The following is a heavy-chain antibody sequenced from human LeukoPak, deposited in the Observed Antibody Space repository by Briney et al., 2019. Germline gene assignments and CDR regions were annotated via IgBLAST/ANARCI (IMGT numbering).Heavy chain of an antibody. CDR3: ARDVRYYDILTGYYNWFDP. D-gene: IGHD3-9*01. CDR2: IYTSGST. V-gene: IGHV4-4*07. CDR1: GGSISSYY. Sequence: SETLSLTCTVSGGSISSYYWSWIRQPAGKGLEWIGRIYTSGSTNYNPSLKSRVTMSVDTSKNQFSPKLSSVTAADTAVYYCARDVRYYDILTGYYNWFDPWGQGTLVTVSS. J-gene: IGHJ5*02.